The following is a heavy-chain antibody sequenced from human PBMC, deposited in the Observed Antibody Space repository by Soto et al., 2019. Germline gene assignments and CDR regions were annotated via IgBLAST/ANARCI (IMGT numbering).Heavy chain of an antibody. CDR3: AKDRDVIVPAAMGGVYYYYYMDV. CDR2: TRGSGGNT. J-gene: IGHJ6*03. D-gene: IGHD2-2*01. CDR1: GYTFSSYA. Sequence: PGWCLRLSCAASGYTFSSYAMNWVRKAPGKGLEWVSATRGSGGNTYYADSVKGRFTISRDNSKNTLYLQLNSLRAEDTAVYYCAKDRDVIVPAAMGGVYYYYYMDVWGKGTTVTVSS. V-gene: IGHV3-23*01.